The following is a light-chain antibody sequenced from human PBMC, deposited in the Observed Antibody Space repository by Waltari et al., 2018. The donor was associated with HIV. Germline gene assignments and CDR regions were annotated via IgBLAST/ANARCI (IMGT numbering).Light chain of an antibody. CDR2: YND. CDR1: NIEDKT. J-gene: IGLJ3*02. Sequence: YVLTQPPSVSVAPGEAARISCGGNNIEDKTVHWYQQKPGQAPVLVIYYNDDRPSGIPERFSGSNSQTTATLTISRVEAGDEADYYCQVWDDIIGPYVVFGGGTKLTVL. CDR3: QVWDDIIGPYVV. V-gene: IGLV3-21*04.